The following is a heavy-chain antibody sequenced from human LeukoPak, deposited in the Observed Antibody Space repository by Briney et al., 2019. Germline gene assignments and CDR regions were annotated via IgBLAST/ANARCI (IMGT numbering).Heavy chain of an antibody. CDR2: INTNTGNP. D-gene: IGHD2-21*02. CDR1: GYTFTSYA. J-gene: IGHJ1*01. CDR3: AREKYCGGDCARAAEYFQH. Sequence: ASVKVSCKASGYTFTSYAMNWVRQAPGQGLEWMGWINTNTGNPTYAQGFTGRFVFSLDTSVSTAYLQISSLKAEDTAVYYCAREKYCGGDCARAAEYFQHWGQGTLVTVSS. V-gene: IGHV7-4-1*02.